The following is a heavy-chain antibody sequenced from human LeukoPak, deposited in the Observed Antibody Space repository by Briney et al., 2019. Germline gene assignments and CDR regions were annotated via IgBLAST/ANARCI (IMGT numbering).Heavy chain of an antibody. CDR2: ISHRGST. Sequence: SETLSLTCTVSGASMTFTHYYWVWIRQPPGKGLEWVGSISHRGSTYYNPSLRSRITISLDRSKQKFSLKLTSVTAADTAVYFCARGAEYYAIWRGYAGYSDYWGQGISVTVSS. V-gene: IGHV4-39*07. J-gene: IGHJ4*02. D-gene: IGHD3-3*01. CDR3: ARGAEYYAIWRGYAGYSDY. CDR1: GASMTFTHYY.